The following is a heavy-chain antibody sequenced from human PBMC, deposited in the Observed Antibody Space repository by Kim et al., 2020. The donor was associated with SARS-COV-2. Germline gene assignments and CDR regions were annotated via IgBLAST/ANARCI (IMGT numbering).Heavy chain of an antibody. CDR3: ATQDRYYYGSGVDV. Sequence: NPALKSRVAISVDASKNQCSLKLSSVTAADTAVYYCATQDRYYYGSGVDVWGQGTTVTVSS. J-gene: IGHJ6*02. V-gene: IGHV4-31*02. D-gene: IGHD3-10*01.